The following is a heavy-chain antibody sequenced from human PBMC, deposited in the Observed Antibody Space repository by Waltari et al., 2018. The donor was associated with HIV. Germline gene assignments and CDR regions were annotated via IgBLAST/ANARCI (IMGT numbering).Heavy chain of an antibody. CDR2: ISYDGSNK. CDR3: AKDRHGVTIYGMDV. D-gene: IGHD4-17*01. V-gene: IGHV3-30*18. J-gene: IGHJ6*02. Sequence: QVQLVESGGGVVQPGRSLRLSCAASGFTFCSYGMHWVRQAPGKGLEWVVVISYDGSNKYYADSVKGRFTISRDNSKNTLYLQMNSLRAEDTAVYYCAKDRHGVTIYGMDVWGQGTTVTVSS. CDR1: GFTFCSYG.